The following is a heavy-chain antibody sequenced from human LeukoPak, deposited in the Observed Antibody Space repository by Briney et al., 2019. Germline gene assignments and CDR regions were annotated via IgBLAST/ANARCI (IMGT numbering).Heavy chain of an antibody. CDR3: ARAVYCSGGSCYSDY. CDR2: ISAYNGNT. D-gene: IGHD2-15*01. Sequence: ASVKVSCKASGYTFTSYGISWVRQAPGQGLEWMGWISAYNGNTNYAQKLQGRVTMTTDTSTSTAYMELRSLRSDDTAVYYCARAVYCSGGSCYSDYWGQGTLVTVSS. J-gene: IGHJ4*02. V-gene: IGHV1-18*01. CDR1: GYTFTSYG.